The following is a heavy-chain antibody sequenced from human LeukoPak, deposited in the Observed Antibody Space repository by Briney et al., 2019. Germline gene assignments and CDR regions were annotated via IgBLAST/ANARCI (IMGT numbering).Heavy chain of an antibody. CDR3: ARLRRSDGYYDSSGDYYPLGYFDL. V-gene: IGHV4-39*01. CDR2: IYYSGST. Sequence: SETLSLTCTVSGGPISSSSYYWDWVRQPPGKGLEWIGTIYYSGSTYYNPSLKSRVTISVDTSKNQFSLNLRSVTAADTAVYSCARLRRSDGYYDSSGDYYPLGYFDLWGQGTLVTVSS. J-gene: IGHJ4*02. D-gene: IGHD3-22*01. CDR1: GGPISSSSYY.